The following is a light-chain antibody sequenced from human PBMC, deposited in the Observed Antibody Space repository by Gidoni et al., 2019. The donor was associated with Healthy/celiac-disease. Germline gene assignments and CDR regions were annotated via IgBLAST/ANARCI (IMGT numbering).Light chain of an antibody. Sequence: IQIPQSPPSLSASVGDRVTITCRASQSISSYLNWYQQKPGKAPKLLIYAASSLQSGVPSRFSGSGSGTDFTLTISSLQPEDFATYYCQQSDSTARTFGEGTKVEIK. CDR1: QSISSY. CDR3: QQSDSTART. V-gene: IGKV1-39*01. CDR2: AAS. J-gene: IGKJ1*01.